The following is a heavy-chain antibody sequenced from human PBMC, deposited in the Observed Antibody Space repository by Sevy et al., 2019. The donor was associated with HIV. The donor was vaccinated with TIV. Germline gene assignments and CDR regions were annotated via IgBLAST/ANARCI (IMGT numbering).Heavy chain of an antibody. CDR2: IKQDESEK. CDR1: GFTFTNYW. D-gene: IGHD5-12*01. J-gene: IGHJ4*02. V-gene: IGHV3-7*01. Sequence: GGSLRLSCVASGFTFTNYWISWVRQTPGKGLEWVATIKQDESEKYDLDSVKGRFAISRDNVKKSVSLQMNGLSAEDTALYYCAREVGGYNWRPYYFDSWGQGTLVTVSS. CDR3: AREVGGYNWRPYYFDS.